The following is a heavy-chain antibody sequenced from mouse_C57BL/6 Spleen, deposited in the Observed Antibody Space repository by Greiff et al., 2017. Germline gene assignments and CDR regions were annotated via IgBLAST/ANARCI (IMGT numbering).Heavy chain of an antibody. CDR3: TRCYYGSSPYYFDY. CDR1: GFTFSSYA. CDR2: ISSGGDYI. D-gene: IGHD1-1*01. J-gene: IGHJ2*01. V-gene: IGHV5-9-1*02. Sequence: DVMLVESGEGLVKPGGSLKLSCAASGFTFSSYAMSWVRQTPEKRLEWVAYISSGGDYIYYADTVKGRFTISRDNARNTLYLQMSSLKSEDTAMYYCTRCYYGSSPYYFDYWGQGTTLTVSS.